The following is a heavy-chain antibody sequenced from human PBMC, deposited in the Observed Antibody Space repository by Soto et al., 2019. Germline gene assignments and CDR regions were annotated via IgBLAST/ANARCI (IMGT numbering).Heavy chain of an antibody. Sequence: SVKVSCKASGGTFSSYAISWVRQAPGQGLEWMGGIIPIFGTANYAQKFQGRVTITADESTSTAYMELSSLRSEDTAVYYCARGRELLLGWFDPWGQGXLVTVSS. J-gene: IGHJ5*02. CDR2: IIPIFGTA. CDR1: GGTFSSYA. V-gene: IGHV1-69*13. CDR3: ARGRELLLGWFDP. D-gene: IGHD1-26*01.